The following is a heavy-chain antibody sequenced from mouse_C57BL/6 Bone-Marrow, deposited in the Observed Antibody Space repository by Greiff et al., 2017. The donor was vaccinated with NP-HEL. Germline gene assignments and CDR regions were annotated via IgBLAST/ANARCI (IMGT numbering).Heavy chain of an antibody. J-gene: IGHJ3*01. CDR2: INPNYGTT. CDR3: ARRSSGYVAWFAY. Sequence: EVQLQESGPELVKPGASVKLSCKASGYSFTDYNMNWVKQSNGKSLEWIGVINPNYGTTSYNQKFKGKATLTVDQSSSTAYMQLNSLTSEDSAVYSCARRSSGYVAWFAYWGQGTLVTVSA. V-gene: IGHV1-39*01. CDR1: GYSFTDYN. D-gene: IGHD3-2*02.